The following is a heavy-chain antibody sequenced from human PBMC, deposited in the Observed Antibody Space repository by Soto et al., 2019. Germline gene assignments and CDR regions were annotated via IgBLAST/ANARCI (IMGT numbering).Heavy chain of an antibody. J-gene: IGHJ6*02. CDR2: IYYTGSA. CDR3: ARDYDHSPLSMDV. D-gene: IGHD3-22*01. CDR1: GDSVGSSAYY. Sequence: QVQLQESGPGLVKPSQTLSLTCTVSGDSVGSSAYYWSWLRQHPEKGLEWIGYIYYTGSADYNPSLRSRLSISLDTSENRFSLKLSSVTAADTAVYYCARDYDHSPLSMDVWGQGTTVTVSS. V-gene: IGHV4-31*03.